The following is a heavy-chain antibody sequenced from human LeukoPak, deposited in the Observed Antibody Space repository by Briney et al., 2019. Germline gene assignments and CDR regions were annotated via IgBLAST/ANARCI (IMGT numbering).Heavy chain of an antibody. D-gene: IGHD2-2*01. CDR1: GGSFSGYY. CDR3: AVFSDCSSTSCYDGMDV. CDR2: INHSGST. J-gene: IGHJ6*02. V-gene: IGHV4-34*01. Sequence: SETLSLTCAVYGGSFSGYYWSWIRQSPGKGLEWIGEINHSGSTNYNPSLKSRVTISVDTSKNQFSLKLSSVTAADTAVYYCAVFSDCSSTSCYDGMDVWGQGTTVTVSS.